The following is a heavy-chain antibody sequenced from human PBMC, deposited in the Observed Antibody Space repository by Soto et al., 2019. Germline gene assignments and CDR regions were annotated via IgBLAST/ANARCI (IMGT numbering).Heavy chain of an antibody. CDR1: GYTFTSYY. J-gene: IGHJ4*02. D-gene: IGHD2-2*03. CDR3: AKVGQQMDMYFDY. Sequence: GASVKVSCKASGYTFTSYYIHWVQQAPGQGLEWMGIINPSGGSTTYAQKFQGRVTMTRDTSTSTVYMELSSLRAEDTAVYYCAKVGQQMDMYFDYWGQGTLVTVSS. V-gene: IGHV1-46*01. CDR2: INPSGGST.